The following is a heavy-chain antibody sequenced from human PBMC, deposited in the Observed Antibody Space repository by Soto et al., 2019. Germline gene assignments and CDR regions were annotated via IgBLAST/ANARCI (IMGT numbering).Heavy chain of an antibody. J-gene: IGHJ2*01. Sequence: EVQLVESGGGLVQPGGSLRLSCAASGFSVRGNYMSWVRQAPGKGLEWVSVTHSGGTTYYADSVKDRFTISRDNTQNTLSLQMNSLRPEDTAGYYCAREDCGGDFYVRLFWYLDLRGRGTLVTVSS. CDR3: AREDCGGDFYVRLFWYLDL. V-gene: IGHV3-66*01. CDR1: GFSVRGNY. CDR2: THSGGTT. D-gene: IGHD2-21*01.